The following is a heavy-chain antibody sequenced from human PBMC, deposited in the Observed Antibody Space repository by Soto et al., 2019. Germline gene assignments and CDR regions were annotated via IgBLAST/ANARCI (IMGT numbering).Heavy chain of an antibody. D-gene: IGHD3-3*01. CDR2: ISGSGGST. J-gene: IGHJ5*02. V-gene: IGHV3-23*01. Sequence: GGSLRLSCAASGFTFSSYAMSWVRQAPGKGLEWVSAISGSGGSTYYADSVKGRFTISRDNSKNALYLQMNSLRAEDTAVYYCASSGFLSYNWFDPWGQGTLVTVSS. CDR1: GFTFSSYA. CDR3: ASSGFLSYNWFDP.